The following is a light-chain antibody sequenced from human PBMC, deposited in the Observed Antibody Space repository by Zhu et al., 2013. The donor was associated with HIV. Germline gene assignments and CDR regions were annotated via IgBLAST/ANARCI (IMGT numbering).Light chain of an antibody. V-gene: IGKV1-6*01. J-gene: IGKJ2*01. CDR1: QGIRDD. Sequence: AIQMTQSPSSLSASVGDRVTIACRASQGIRDDLGWYQQKPGQAPKLLIYAASSLQSGVPSRFSGSGSGTDFTLTISSLQPEDFATYYCLQDYNYPYTFGQGTKLEIK. CDR3: LQDYNYPYT. CDR2: AAS.